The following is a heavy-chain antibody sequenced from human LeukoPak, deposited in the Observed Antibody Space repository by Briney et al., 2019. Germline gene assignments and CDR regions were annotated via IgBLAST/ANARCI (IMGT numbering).Heavy chain of an antibody. Sequence: GGSLRLSCAASGFTFSHAWMTWVRQAPGKGLEWVSAISGSGGSTYYADSVKGRFTISRDNSKNTLYLQMNSLRAEDTAVYYCAKAEPVYYYHYGMDVWGQGTTVTVSS. CDR1: GFTFSHAW. CDR2: ISGSGGST. CDR3: AKAEPVYYYHYGMDV. J-gene: IGHJ6*02. D-gene: IGHD1-26*01. V-gene: IGHV3-23*01.